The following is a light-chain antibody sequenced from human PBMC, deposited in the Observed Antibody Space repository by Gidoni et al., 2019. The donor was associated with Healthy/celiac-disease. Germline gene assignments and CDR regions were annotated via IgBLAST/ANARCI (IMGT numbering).Light chain of an antibody. Sequence: DIKMTKPPSSLSASVGDRVTITCRASQSISSYLNWYQQKPGKAPKLLIYAASSLQSGVPSRFSGSGSGTDFTLTISSLQPEDFATYYCQQSYSTPWTFGQGTKVEIK. CDR1: QSISSY. V-gene: IGKV1-39*01. J-gene: IGKJ1*01. CDR3: QQSYSTPWT. CDR2: AAS.